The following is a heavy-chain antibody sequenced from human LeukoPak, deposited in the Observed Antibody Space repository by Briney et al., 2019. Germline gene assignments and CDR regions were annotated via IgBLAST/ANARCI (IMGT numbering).Heavy chain of an antibody. D-gene: IGHD2/OR15-2a*01. V-gene: IGHV1-69*05. CDR2: IIPLFGTA. Sequence: SVKVSCKASGGTFSSYAISWVRQAPGQGLEWMGGIIPLFGTANYAQKFQGRVTMTRDTSTSTVYMELSSLRSEDTAVYYCARRRTSYGPVSAFDIWGQGTMVTVSS. J-gene: IGHJ3*02. CDR1: GGTFSSYA. CDR3: ARRRTSYGPVSAFDI.